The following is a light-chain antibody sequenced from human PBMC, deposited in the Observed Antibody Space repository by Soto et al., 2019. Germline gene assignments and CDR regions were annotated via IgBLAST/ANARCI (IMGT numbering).Light chain of an antibody. J-gene: IGLJ1*01. CDR1: SSDVGAYKY. Sequence: QSVLTQPASVSGSPGQSVTISCTGTSSDVGAYKYVSWYQQHPGNAPKLMIYEVSNRPSSVSNRFSGSKSGNTASLTISGLQAHDEADYYCNSYAGEIIRFVFRTGTKVTVL. V-gene: IGLV2-14*01. CDR2: EVS. CDR3: NSYAGEIIRFV.